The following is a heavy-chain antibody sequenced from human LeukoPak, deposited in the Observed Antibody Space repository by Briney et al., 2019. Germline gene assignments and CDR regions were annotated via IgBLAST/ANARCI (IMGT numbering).Heavy chain of an antibody. Sequence: GRSLRLSCAASGFTFSTYAMHWVRQAPGEGLEWVAIISYDGSNKYYADSVQGRFTISRDNSKNTLYLQMNSLRGEDTAVYYCARAYSSSWYAGYWGQGTMVTVSS. CDR1: GFTFSTYA. CDR3: ARAYSSSWYAGY. V-gene: IGHV3-30-3*01. D-gene: IGHD6-13*01. CDR2: ISYDGSNK. J-gene: IGHJ4*02.